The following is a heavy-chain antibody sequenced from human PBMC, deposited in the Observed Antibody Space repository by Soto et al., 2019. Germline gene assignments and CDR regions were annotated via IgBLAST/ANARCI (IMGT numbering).Heavy chain of an antibody. CDR2: IIPIFGTA. CDR3: ADRGGDYGYYYYGMDV. Sequence: QVQLVQSGAEVKKPGSSVKVSCKASGGTFSSYAISWVRQAPGQGLEWMGGIIPIFGTANYTQKFQGRVTITADESTSTAYMELSSLRSEDTAVYYCADRGGDYGYYYYGMDVWGQGTTVTVSS. V-gene: IGHV1-69*12. J-gene: IGHJ6*02. D-gene: IGHD4-17*01. CDR1: GGTFSSYA.